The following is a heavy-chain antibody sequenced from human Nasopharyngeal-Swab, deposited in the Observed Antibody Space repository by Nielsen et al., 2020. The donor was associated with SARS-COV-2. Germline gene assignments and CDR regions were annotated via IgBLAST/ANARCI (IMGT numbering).Heavy chain of an antibody. V-gene: IGHV3-23*01. CDR2: ISGSGGST. Sequence: ESLKISCAASGFTFSSSAMSWVRPAPGKGLEWVSAISGSGGSTYYADSVKGRFTISRDNSKNTLYLQMNSLRAEDTAVYYCAKVRLRFLEWLLFDSWGQGTLVTVSS. CDR1: GFTFSSSA. CDR3: AKVRLRFLEWLLFDS. J-gene: IGHJ4*02. D-gene: IGHD3-3*01.